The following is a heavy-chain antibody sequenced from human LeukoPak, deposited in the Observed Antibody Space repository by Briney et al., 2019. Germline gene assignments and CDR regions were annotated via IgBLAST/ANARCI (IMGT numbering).Heavy chain of an antibody. V-gene: IGHV4-30-4*08. J-gene: IGHJ5*02. CDR2: IYYSGST. CDR1: GGSISSGDYY. Sequence: PSETLSLTRTVSGGSISSGDYYWSWIRQPPGKGLEWIGYIYYSGSTYYNPPLKSRVTISVDTSKNQFSLKLSSVTAADTAVYYCARAGLAGNWFDPWGQGTLVTVSS. CDR3: ARAGLAGNWFDP. D-gene: IGHD5-12*01.